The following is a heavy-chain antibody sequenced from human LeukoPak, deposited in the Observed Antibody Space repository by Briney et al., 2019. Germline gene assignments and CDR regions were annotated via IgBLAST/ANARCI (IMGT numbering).Heavy chain of an antibody. CDR3: ARDERLIVGATTPRGYFDY. Sequence: ASVKVSCKASGYTFTSYDINWVRLATGQGLEWMGWMNPNSGNTGYAQKLQGRVTMTTDTSTSTAYMELRSLRSDDTAVYYCARDERLIVGATTPRGYFDYWGQGTLVTVSS. D-gene: IGHD1-26*01. CDR1: GYTFTSYD. J-gene: IGHJ4*02. CDR2: MNPNSGNT. V-gene: IGHV1-8*01.